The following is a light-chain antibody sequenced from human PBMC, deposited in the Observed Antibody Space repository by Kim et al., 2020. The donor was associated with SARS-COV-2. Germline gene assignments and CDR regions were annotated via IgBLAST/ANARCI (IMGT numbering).Light chain of an antibody. CDR3: YSYAGTFTWL. CDR2: AVS. CDR1: GSDVVCYSY. V-gene: IGLV2-11*01. J-gene: IGLJ3*02. Sequence: QSVAAACTASGSDVVCYSYVSWSQQHPGKAPKLLFFAVSKRPSGFPDRSSGSKSGNTSSLTISGLQAEDEADYYCYSYAGTFTWLFGGGTKLTVL.